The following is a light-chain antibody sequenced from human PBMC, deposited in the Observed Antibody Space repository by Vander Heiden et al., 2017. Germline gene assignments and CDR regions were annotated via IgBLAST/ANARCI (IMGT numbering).Light chain of an antibody. CDR3: QAWDSSTYV. CDR1: KLGDKY. CDR2: QDR. Sequence: SYELTQPPSVSVSPGQTASITCSGDKLGDKYACWYQQKPGQSPVLLIYQDRKRPSGIPERFSGSKSGNTATLTIRGTQAMDEADYYCQAWDSSTYVFGTGTKVTVL. J-gene: IGLJ1*01. V-gene: IGLV3-1*01.